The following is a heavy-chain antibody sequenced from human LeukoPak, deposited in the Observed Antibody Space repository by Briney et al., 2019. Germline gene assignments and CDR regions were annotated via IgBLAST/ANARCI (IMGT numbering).Heavy chain of an antibody. CDR2: IGSDGTKK. Sequence: GGSLRLSCVASGFIFSDHAFHWVRQSPDKGLEWVALIGSDGTKKYYVDSMQGRFTVSRENSKNTLFLQMNTVRADDTAVYFCARQMTSTRLFDSWGQGTLVTVSS. V-gene: IGHV3-30*04. CDR3: ARQMTSTRLFDS. D-gene: IGHD5/OR15-5a*01. CDR1: GFIFSDHA. J-gene: IGHJ4*02.